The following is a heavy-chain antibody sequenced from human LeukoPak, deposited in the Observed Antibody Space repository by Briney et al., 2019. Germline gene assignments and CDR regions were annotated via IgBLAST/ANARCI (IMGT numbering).Heavy chain of an antibody. V-gene: IGHV3-48*03. CDR3: ARKGEVTAPTKNAFDI. Sequence: SGGSLRLSCAASGFTFSSYEMNWVRQAPGKGLEWVSYISSSGSTIYYADSVKGRFTISRDNAKNSLYLQMNSLRAEDTAVYFCARKGEVTAPTKNAFDIWGQGTVVTVSS. J-gene: IGHJ3*02. D-gene: IGHD2-21*02. CDR2: ISSSGSTI. CDR1: GFTFSSYE.